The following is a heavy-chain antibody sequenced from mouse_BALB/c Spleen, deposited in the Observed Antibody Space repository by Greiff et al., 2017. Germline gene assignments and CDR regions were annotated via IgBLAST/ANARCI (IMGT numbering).Heavy chain of an antibody. V-gene: IGHV2-9*02. CDR1: GFSLTSYG. J-gene: IGHJ3*01. CDR2: IWAGGST. D-gene: IGHD1-1*02. CDR3: AREELSWFAY. Sequence: VKLVESGPGLVAPSQSLSITCTVSGFSLTSYGVHWVRQPPGKGLEWLGVIWAGGSTNYNSALMSRLSISKDNSKSQVFLKMNSLQTDDTAMYYCAREELSWFAYWGQGTLVTVSA.